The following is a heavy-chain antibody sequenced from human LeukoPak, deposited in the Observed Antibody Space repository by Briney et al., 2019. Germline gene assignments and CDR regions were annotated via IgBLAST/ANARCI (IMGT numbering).Heavy chain of an antibody. CDR2: ISGSGGST. Sequence: GGSLRLSCAASGFIFSSYDMSWVRQAPGKGLEWVSGISGSGGSTYYADSVKGRFTISRDNAKNSLYLQMSNLRAEDTAVYFCARGGGLDVWGQGATVTVSS. CDR1: GFIFSSYD. CDR3: ARGGGLDV. D-gene: IGHD5-12*01. V-gene: IGHV3-23*01. J-gene: IGHJ6*02.